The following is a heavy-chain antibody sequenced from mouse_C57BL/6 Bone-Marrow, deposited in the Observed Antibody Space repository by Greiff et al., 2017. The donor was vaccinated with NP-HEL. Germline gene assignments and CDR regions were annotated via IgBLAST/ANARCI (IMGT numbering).Heavy chain of an antibody. CDR1: GFTFSSYA. D-gene: IGHD1-1*01. J-gene: IGHJ2*01. CDR2: ISDGGSYT. CDR3: ARDRGLRG. Sequence: EVHLVESGGGLVKPGGSLKLSCAASGFTFSSYAMSWVRQTPEKRLEWVATISDGGSYTYYPDNVKGRFTISRDNAKNNLYLQMSHLKSEDTAMYYCARDRGLRGWGQGTTLTVSS. V-gene: IGHV5-4*01.